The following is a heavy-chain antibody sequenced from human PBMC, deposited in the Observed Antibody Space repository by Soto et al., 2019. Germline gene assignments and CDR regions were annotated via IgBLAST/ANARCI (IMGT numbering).Heavy chain of an antibody. D-gene: IGHD1-20*01. CDR2: ISAYNGNT. Sequence: VASVKVSCKASGYTFTSYGISWLRQAPGQGLEWMGWISAYNGNTNYAQKLQGRVTMTTDTSTSTAYMELRSLRSDDTAVYYCARKKYNWNQAFDPWGQGTLVTVSS. V-gene: IGHV1-18*01. CDR3: ARKKYNWNQAFDP. J-gene: IGHJ5*02. CDR1: GYTFTSYG.